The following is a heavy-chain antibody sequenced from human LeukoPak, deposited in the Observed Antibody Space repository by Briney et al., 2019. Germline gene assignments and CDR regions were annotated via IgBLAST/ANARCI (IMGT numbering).Heavy chain of an antibody. Sequence: GASVNLSCKASGSTFTSYDINWVRQPTGQGLEWMGWMNPNSGNTGYAQKFQGRVTMTRNTSISTAYMELNSLRSEDTAVYYCARTEGYSGYATWGQGTLVTVCS. J-gene: IGHJ4*02. CDR2: MNPNSGNT. CDR1: GSTFTSYD. V-gene: IGHV1-8*01. CDR3: ARTEGYSGYAT. D-gene: IGHD5-12*01.